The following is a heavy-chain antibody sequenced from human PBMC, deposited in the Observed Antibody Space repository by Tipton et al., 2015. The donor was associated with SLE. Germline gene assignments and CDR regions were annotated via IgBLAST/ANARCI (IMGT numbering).Heavy chain of an antibody. V-gene: IGHV3-7*01. CDR3: ARARPGGGDCYFDL. D-gene: IGHD2-21*01. J-gene: IGHJ4*02. Sequence: SLRLSCAASGFRFGSFWMSWVRQAPGKGLEWVANIKEDGSEKSYVDSVKGRFTISGDNAKNSVSLQMSGLTGEDTAIYYCARARPGGGDCYFDLWGQGVLMTVSS. CDR1: GFRFGSFW. CDR2: IKEDGSEK.